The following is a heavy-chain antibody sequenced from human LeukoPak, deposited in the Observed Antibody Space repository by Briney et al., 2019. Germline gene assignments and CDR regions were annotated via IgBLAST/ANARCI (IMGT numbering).Heavy chain of an antibody. Sequence: ASVKVSCKTSGYSFTAFYIHWVRQAPGQGLEWMGWIPSWRGPTNYAQKLQGRLTMTRDTSISTAYLDLSSLRSDDTAVYYCARDGDYGTGSYYRGCIDAWSQGT. CDR2: IPSWRGPT. V-gene: IGHV1-2*02. D-gene: IGHD3-10*01. CDR3: ARDGDYGTGSYYRGCIDA. J-gene: IGHJ5*02. CDR1: GYSFTAFY.